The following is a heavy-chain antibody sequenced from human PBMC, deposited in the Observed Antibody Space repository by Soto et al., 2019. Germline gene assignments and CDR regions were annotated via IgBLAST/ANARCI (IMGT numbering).Heavy chain of an antibody. V-gene: IGHV1-2*02. CDR3: ARGVVDTAMVYYFDY. J-gene: IGHJ4*02. CDR1: GYTFTGYY. D-gene: IGHD5-18*01. CDR2: IDPNSGGT. Sequence: ASVKVSCKASGYTFTGYYMHWVRQAPGQGLEWMGWIDPNSGGTNYAQKFQGRVTMTRDTSISTAYMELSRLRSDDTAVYYCARGVVDTAMVYYFDYWGQGTLVTVSS.